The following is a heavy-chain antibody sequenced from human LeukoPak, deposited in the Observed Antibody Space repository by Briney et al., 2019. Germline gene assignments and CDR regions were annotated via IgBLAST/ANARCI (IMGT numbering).Heavy chain of an antibody. CDR1: GDSISSGDYY. CDR3: ARQTPGITMIVVAVDGAFDI. Sequence: SETLSLTCTVSGDSISSGDYYWSWIRQPPGKGLEWIGYIYYSGSTYYNPSLKSRVTISVDTSKNQFSLKLSSVTAADTAVYYCARQTPGITMIVVAVDGAFDIWGQGTMVTVSS. D-gene: IGHD3-22*01. CDR2: IYYSGST. J-gene: IGHJ3*02. V-gene: IGHV4-30-4*01.